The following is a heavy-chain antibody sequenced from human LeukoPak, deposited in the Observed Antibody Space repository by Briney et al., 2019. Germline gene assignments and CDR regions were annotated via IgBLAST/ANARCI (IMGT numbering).Heavy chain of an antibody. CDR2: INHSGST. V-gene: IGHV4-34*01. D-gene: IGHD2-2*01. Sequence: PSETLSLTCAVYGGSFSGYYWSWIRQPPGKGLEWIGEINHSGSTNYNPSLKSRVTISVDTFKNRFSLKLSSVTAADTAVYYCARGPSYCSSTSCYVDNWFDPWGQGTLVTVSS. CDR1: GGSFSGYY. CDR3: ARGPSYCSSTSCYVDNWFDP. J-gene: IGHJ5*02.